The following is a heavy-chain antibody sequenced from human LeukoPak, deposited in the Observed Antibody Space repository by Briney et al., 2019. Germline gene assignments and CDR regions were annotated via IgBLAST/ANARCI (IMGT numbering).Heavy chain of an antibody. CDR2: IYHSGST. D-gene: IGHD3-3*01. J-gene: IGHJ6*02. V-gene: IGHV4-30-2*01. CDR3: ATAPVDLWSGYYYYGMDV. CDR1: GGSISSGGYS. Sequence: SETLSLTCAVSGGSISSGGYSWSWIRQPPGRGLEWIGYIYHSGSTYYNPSLKSRVTISVDRSKNQFSLKLSSVTAADTAVYYCATAPVDLWSGYYYYGMDVWGQGTTVTVSS.